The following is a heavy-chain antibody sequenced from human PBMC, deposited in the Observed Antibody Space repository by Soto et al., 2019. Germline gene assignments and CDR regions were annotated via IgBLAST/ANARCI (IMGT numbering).Heavy chain of an antibody. CDR3: ARAYSGSYFDY. CDR1: GGSVNSGIYY. D-gene: IGHD1-26*01. J-gene: IGHJ4*02. Sequence: TSETLSLTCTVSGGSVNSGIYYWSWIRQPPGKGLEWIGYIYYSGSTNYNPSLKSRVTISVDTSKNQFSLKLSSVTAADTAVYYCARAYSGSYFDYWGQGTLVTVYS. V-gene: IGHV4-61*01. CDR2: IYYSGST.